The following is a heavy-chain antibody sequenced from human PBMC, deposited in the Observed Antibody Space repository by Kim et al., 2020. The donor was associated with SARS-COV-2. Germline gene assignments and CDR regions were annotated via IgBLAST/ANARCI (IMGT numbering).Heavy chain of an antibody. CDR3: ARDVAAAEMDFWFDP. J-gene: IGHJ5*02. V-gene: IGHV3-48*02. D-gene: IGHD6-13*01. CDR1: GFTFSSYS. CDR2: ISSSSSTI. Sequence: GGSLRLSCAASGFTFSSYSMNWVRQAPGKGLEWVSYISSSSSTIYYADSVKGRFTISRDNAKNSLYLQMNSLRDEDTAVYYCARDVAAAEMDFWFDPWGQGTLVTVSS.